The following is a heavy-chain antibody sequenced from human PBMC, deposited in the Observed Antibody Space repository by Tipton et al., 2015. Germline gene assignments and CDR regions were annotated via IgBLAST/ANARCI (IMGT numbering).Heavy chain of an antibody. Sequence: QVQLVQSGAEVMKPGASVKVSCKASGYTFSSYDINWVRQATGQGLEWMGWVNPNSGNTYYAQKFQGRVTMTRKTSISTAYMELSSLRSEDTAVYYCARVPYPTNFDYWGQGTLVTVSS. CDR3: ARVPYPTNFDY. CDR2: VNPNSGNT. J-gene: IGHJ4*02. D-gene: IGHD3-16*01. CDR1: GYTFSSYD. V-gene: IGHV1-8*01.